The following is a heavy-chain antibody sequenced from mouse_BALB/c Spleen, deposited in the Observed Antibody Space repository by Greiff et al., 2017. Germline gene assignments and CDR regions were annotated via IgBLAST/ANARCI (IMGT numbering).Heavy chain of an antibody. V-gene: IGHV2-9*02. CDR2: IWAGGST. CDR1: GFSLTSYG. Sequence: VQLQQSGPGLVAPSQSLSITCTVSGFSLTSYGVHWVRQPPGKGLEWLGVIWAGGSTNYNSALMSRLSISKDNSKSQVFLKMNSLQTDDTAIYYCARWLLRGYAMDYWGQGTSVTVSS. D-gene: IGHD2-3*01. J-gene: IGHJ4*01. CDR3: ARWLLRGYAMDY.